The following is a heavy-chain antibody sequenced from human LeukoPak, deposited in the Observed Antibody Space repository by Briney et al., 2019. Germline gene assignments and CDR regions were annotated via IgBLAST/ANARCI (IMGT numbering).Heavy chain of an antibody. Sequence: SETLSLTCTVSGGSISTFYWSWLRQPPGKGLEWIAYIFHTGNSNYNPSLKGRVTISVDTSKNQFSLKVNSVTAADTAMYYCARHPFSDGFNIWGQGTMVTVSS. V-gene: IGHV4-59*08. J-gene: IGHJ3*02. CDR2: IFHTGNS. CDR1: GGSISTFY. CDR3: ARHPFSDGFNI.